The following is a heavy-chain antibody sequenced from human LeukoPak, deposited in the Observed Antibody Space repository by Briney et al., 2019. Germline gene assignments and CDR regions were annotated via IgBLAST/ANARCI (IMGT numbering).Heavy chain of an antibody. V-gene: IGHV1-2*02. Sequence: ASVKVSCKASGYTFTSYDINWVRHPFGQGIEWMGWINPNSGDTNYAQKFQGRVTMTRDTSISTAYMELSRLRSDDTAVYYCARDGGSSVRAAGGAFDIWGQGTMVTVSS. J-gene: IGHJ3*02. CDR1: GYTFTSYD. CDR3: ARDGGSSVRAAGGAFDI. D-gene: IGHD6-25*01. CDR2: INPNSGDT.